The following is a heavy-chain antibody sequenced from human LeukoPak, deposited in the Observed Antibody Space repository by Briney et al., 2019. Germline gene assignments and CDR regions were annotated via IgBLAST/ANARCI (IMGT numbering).Heavy chain of an antibody. V-gene: IGHV4-34*01. CDR2: INHSGST. Sequence: SETLSLTCAVYGGSFSGYYWSWIRQPPGKGLEWIGEINHSGSTNYNPSLKSRVTLSADTSNNQFSLRLTSVTAADTAVYYCVRLAQCVGSSCFAVHFWGQGTLVHVS. D-gene: IGHD2-2*01. CDR1: GGSFSGYY. J-gene: IGHJ4*02. CDR3: VRLAQCVGSSCFAVHF.